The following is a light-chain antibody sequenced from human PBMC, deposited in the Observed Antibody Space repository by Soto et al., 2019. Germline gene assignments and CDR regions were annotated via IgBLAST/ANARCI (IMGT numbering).Light chain of an antibody. CDR3: HQYGSSPLT. CDR2: GAS. Sequence: EIVLTQSPGTLSLSPGERVTLSCRASQSVTSSFLGWYQQKPGQAPRLLIHGASTRATGIPDRFSGSGSGTDFALTVSRLEAEDFAVYYWHQYGSSPLTFGGGTKVEI. J-gene: IGKJ4*01. V-gene: IGKV3-20*01. CDR1: QSVTSSF.